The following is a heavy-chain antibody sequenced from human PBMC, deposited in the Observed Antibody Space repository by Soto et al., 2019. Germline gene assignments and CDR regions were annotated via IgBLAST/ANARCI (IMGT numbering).Heavy chain of an antibody. CDR1: GFTFSSYA. J-gene: IGHJ6*02. V-gene: IGHV3-30-3*01. D-gene: IGHD6-13*01. CDR3: AKAAIGYSSSWYSYYYYGMDV. Sequence: GGSLRLSCAASGFTFSSYAMHWVRQAPGKGLEWVAVISYDGSNKYYADSVKGRFTISRDNSKNTLYLQMNSLRAEDTAVYYCAKAAIGYSSSWYSYYYYGMDVWGQGTTVTVSS. CDR2: ISYDGSNK.